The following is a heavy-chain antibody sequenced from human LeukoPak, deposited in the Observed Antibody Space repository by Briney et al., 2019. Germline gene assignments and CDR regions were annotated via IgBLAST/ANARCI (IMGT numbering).Heavy chain of an antibody. V-gene: IGHV4-34*01. CDR3: ARGYHLGLRPLDY. CDR1: GGSISSYY. D-gene: IGHD1-7*01. J-gene: IGHJ4*02. CDR2: INHSGST. Sequence: SETLSLTCTVSGGSISSYYWSWIRQPAGKGLEWIGEINHSGSTNYNPSLKSRVTISVDTSKNQFSLKLSSVTAADTAVYYCARGYHLGLRPLDYWGQGTLVTVSS.